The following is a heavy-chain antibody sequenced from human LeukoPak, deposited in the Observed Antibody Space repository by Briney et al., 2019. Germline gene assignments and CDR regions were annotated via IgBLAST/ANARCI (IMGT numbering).Heavy chain of an antibody. D-gene: IGHD3-22*01. CDR1: GITLSNYG. J-gene: IGHJ4*02. CDR3: AKRGVVIRVILVGFHKEAYYFDS. CDR2: ISGSGGST. V-gene: IGHV3-23*01. Sequence: GGSLSLSCAVSGITLSNYGMSWVRQAPGKGLEWVAGISGSGGSTNYADSVKGRFSIFRDNPKNTLYLQMNSLRAEDTAVYFCAKRGVVIRVILVGFHKEAYYFDSWGQGALVTVSS.